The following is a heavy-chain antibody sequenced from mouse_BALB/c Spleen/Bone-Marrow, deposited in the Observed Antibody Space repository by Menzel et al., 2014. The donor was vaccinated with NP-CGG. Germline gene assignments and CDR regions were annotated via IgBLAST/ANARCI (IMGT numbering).Heavy chain of an antibody. D-gene: IGHD2-1*01. J-gene: IGHJ2*01. CDR1: GFTFSSYT. V-gene: IGHV5-12-2*01. CDR3: ARQIYFPYFDY. CDR2: ISNGGGST. Sequence: EVQGVESGGGLVQPGGSLKLSCAASGFTFSSYTMSWVRQTPEKRLEWVAYISNGGGSTYYPDTVKGRFTTSRDNAKNTLYLQMSSLKSEDTAMYYCARQIYFPYFDYWGQGTTLTVSS.